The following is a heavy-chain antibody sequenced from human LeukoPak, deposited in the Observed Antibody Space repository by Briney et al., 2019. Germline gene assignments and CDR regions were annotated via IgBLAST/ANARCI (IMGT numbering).Heavy chain of an antibody. V-gene: IGHV4-34*01. D-gene: IGHD1-20*01. J-gene: IGHJ6*04. CDR2: INHSGST. CDR3: ASLPRKYNWNDGTKQYNGMDV. Sequence: SETLSLTCAVYGGSFSGYYWSWIRQPPGKGLEWIGEINHSGSTNYNPSLKSRVTISVDTSKNQFSLKLSSVTAADTAVYYCASLPRKYNWNDGTKQYNGMDVWGKGTTVTVSS. CDR1: GGSFSGYY.